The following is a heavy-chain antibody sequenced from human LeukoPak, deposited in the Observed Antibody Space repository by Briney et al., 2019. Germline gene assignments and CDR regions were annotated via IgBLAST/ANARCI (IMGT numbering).Heavy chain of an antibody. V-gene: IGHV3-23*01. J-gene: IGHJ3*02. CDR1: RLTFSSYA. CDR2: IGVSGTST. Sequence: GGSLRLSCEASRLTFSSYAMGWVRQAPGKGLEWVSAIGVSGTSTYYADSVKGRFTISRDSSKNTLYLQMNSLRADDTAIYYCAKERPGAYDIWGQGTMVTVSS. D-gene: IGHD1-1*01. CDR3: AKERPGAYDI.